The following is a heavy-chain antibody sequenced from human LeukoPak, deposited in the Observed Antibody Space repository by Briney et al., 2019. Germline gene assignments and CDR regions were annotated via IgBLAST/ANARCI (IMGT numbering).Heavy chain of an antibody. CDR3: AREYTAMAYDY. Sequence: GGSLRLSCAASGSAFPNYAMNWVRQAPGKGLEWVSSISSTSTYIYYADSVKGRFTISRDNARNSLFLQMNNLRVDDSAVYYCAREYTAMAYDYWGQGNLVTVSS. CDR2: ISSTSTYI. V-gene: IGHV3-21*01. CDR1: GSAFPNYA. J-gene: IGHJ4*02. D-gene: IGHD5-18*01.